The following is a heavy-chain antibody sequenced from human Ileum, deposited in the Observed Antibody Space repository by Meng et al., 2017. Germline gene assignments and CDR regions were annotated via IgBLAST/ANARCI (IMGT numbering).Heavy chain of an antibody. CDR1: GYTFTNYC. J-gene: IGHJ5*02. Sequence: QVQVVQSGAEVKKPGASVKVSCKASGYTFTNYCMSWVRQAPGQGLEWRGIINPCGNCTNYAQKLQGRVTMTRDTSTGTVHLELRSLTSEDTAVYFCARSPAFDYDQTPVWLDPWGQGTLVTVSS. V-gene: IGHV1-46*03. CDR3: ARSPAFDYDQTPVWLDP. D-gene: IGHD3-22*01. CDR2: INPCGNCT.